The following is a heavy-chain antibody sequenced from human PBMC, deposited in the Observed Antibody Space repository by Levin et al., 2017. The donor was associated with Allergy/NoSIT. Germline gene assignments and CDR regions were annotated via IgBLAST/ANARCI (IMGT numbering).Heavy chain of an antibody. D-gene: IGHD3-10*01. J-gene: IGHJ4*02. CDR1: GITFRSYA. Sequence: GGSLRLSCAASGITFRSYAMSWVRQAPGKGLEWVSTISDSGGYTYYADSVKGRFTISRDNSKNTLYLQMNSLRVEDTAVYYCARLVGAGGYHNTPTDYWGQGTLVTVSS. V-gene: IGHV3-23*01. CDR2: ISDSGGYT. CDR3: ARLVGAGGYHNTPTDY.